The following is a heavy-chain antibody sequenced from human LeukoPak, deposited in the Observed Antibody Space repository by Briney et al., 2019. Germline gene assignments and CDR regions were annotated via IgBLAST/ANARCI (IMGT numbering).Heavy chain of an antibody. D-gene: IGHD3-16*01. CDR1: GGSITSNNFY. V-gene: IGHV4-39*01. J-gene: IGHJ5*02. Sequence: PSETLSLTCTVSGGSITSNNFYWDWVRQPPGKGLEWLGNIYFSGTTTYYNPSLKSRVTMSLDTSKNQSSLKLSSVTATDTAIYYCATHQGGFNWFDPWGQGILVTVSS. CDR3: ATHQGGFNWFDP. CDR2: IYFSGTTT.